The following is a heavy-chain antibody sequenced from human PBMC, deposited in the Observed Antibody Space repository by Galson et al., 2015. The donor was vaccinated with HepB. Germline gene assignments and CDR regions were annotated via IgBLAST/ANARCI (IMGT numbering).Heavy chain of an antibody. J-gene: IGHJ6*02. V-gene: IGHV3-21*01. Sequence: SLRLSCAASGFTFSSYSMNWVRQAPGKGLEWVSSISSSSSYIYYADSVKGRFTISRDNAKNSLYLQMNSLRAEDTAVYYCARDARVPLGGILTGSYYYYGMDVWGQGTTVTVSS. CDR3: ARDARVPLGGILTGSYYYYGMDV. D-gene: IGHD3-9*01. CDR1: GFTFSSYS. CDR2: ISSSSSYI.